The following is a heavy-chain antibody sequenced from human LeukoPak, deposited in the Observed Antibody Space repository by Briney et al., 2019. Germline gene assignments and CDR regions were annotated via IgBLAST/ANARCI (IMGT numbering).Heavy chain of an antibody. D-gene: IGHD3-3*01. CDR1: GGSISSGSYY. V-gene: IGHV4-39*07. CDR3: ARGREDYDFWSGYYTPWVY. J-gene: IGHJ4*02. Sequence: PSQTLSLTCTVSGGSISSGSYYWGWIRQPPGKGLEWIGSIYYSGSTYYNPSLKSRVTISVDTSKNQFSLKLSSVTAADTAVYYCARGREDYDFWSGYYTPWVYWGQGTLVTVSS. CDR2: IYYSGST.